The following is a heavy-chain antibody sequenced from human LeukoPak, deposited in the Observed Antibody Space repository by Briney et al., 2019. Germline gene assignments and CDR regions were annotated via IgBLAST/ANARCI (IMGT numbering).Heavy chain of an antibody. D-gene: IGHD3-10*01. V-gene: IGHV3-74*01. J-gene: IGHJ5*02. CDR3: TRGRGAYGWFDP. CDR1: GFTVSSSW. CDR2: ISSDGSNT. Sequence: GGSLRLSCAASGFTVSSSWMHWVRKAPGKGLVWVSRISSDGSNTYYADSVKGRFTISRDTAMNTLYLHMHNLREEDTADYYCTRGRGAYGWFDPWGQGTQVTVSS.